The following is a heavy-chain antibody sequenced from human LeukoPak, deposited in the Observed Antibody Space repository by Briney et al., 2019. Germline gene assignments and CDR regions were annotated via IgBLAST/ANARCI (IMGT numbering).Heavy chain of an antibody. Sequence: ASVKVSCKAFGVPFRTYGISWVRQAPGQGLEWMGWISAYKGNTNYAQKLQGRVTMTTDRSTSTAYMELRSLRSDDTAVYYCARADDRPGIAAATVMDVWGQGTTVTVSS. CDR2: ISAYKGNT. D-gene: IGHD6-13*01. J-gene: IGHJ6*02. CDR3: ARADDRPGIAAATVMDV. V-gene: IGHV1-18*01. CDR1: GVPFRTYG.